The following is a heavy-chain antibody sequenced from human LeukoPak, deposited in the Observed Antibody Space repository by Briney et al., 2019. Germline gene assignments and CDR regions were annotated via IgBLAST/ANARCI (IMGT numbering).Heavy chain of an antibody. V-gene: IGHV4-39*01. J-gene: IGHJ4*02. CDR2: IYYNGFT. CDR3: ARMDDCWSGSSSFDY. Sequence: SETLSLTCTVSGASISSNKYYWGWIRQPPGTGLEWIGSIYYNGFTYYNTSLKSRVTISVDTSKNQFSLRLSSVTAADTAVYYCARMDDCWSGSSSFDYWGQGTLVTVSS. CDR1: GASISSNKYY. D-gene: IGHD3-3*01.